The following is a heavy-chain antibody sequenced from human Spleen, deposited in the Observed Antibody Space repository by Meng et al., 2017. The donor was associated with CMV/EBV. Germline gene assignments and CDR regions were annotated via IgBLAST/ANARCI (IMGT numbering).Heavy chain of an antibody. V-gene: IGHV1-2*02. J-gene: IGHJ6*02. Sequence: ASVKVSCKASGYIFTDYDIHWVRQAPGQGLEYMGWMNPKTGDRNAGQNFQGRVTMTRDTSITTAYMELSRLTSDDTALYYCARVYYDSSGYYSDHYYGMDVWGQGTTVTVSS. D-gene: IGHD3-22*01. CDR2: MNPKTGDR. CDR1: GYIFTDYD. CDR3: ARVYYDSSGYYSDHYYGMDV.